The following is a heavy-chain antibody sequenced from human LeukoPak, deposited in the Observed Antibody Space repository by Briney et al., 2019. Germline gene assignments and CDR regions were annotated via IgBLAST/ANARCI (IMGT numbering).Heavy chain of an antibody. D-gene: IGHD2-15*01. CDR2: ISGSGGST. V-gene: IGHV3-23*01. J-gene: IGHJ5*02. CDR3: AKVPPPSRGGWFDP. Sequence: GGSLRLSCAASGFTFSSYSMNWVRQAPGKGLEWVSAISGSGGSTYYADSVKGRFTISRDNSKNTLYLQMNSLRAEDTAVYYCAKVPPPSRGGWFDPWGQGTLVTVSS. CDR1: GFTFSSYS.